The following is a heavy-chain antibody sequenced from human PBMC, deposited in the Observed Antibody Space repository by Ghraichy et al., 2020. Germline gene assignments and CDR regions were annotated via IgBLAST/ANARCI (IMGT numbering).Heavy chain of an antibody. D-gene: IGHD6-19*01. CDR2: ISSSSHYI. J-gene: IGHJ1*01. V-gene: IGHV3-21*01. CDR3: ARRMGTSGWYGY. Sequence: GGSLRLSCAASGFSFGTFYMNWVRQAPGKGPEWVSSISSSSHYIYYADSVKGRFTISRDNAKNSLYLQMNSLRVEDTAVYYCARRMGTSGWYGYWGQGTLVTVSS. CDR1: GFSFGTFY.